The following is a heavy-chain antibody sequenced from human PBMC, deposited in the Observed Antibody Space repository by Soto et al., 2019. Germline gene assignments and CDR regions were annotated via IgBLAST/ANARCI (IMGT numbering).Heavy chain of an antibody. CDR3: ARAIVVVPAAISWFDP. J-gene: IGHJ5*02. Sequence: EVQLVESGGGLAKPGGSLRLSCAASGFTFSSYSMNWVRQAPGKGLEWVSSISSSSSYIYYADSVKGRFTISRDNAKNSLYLQMNSLRAEDTAVYYCARAIVVVPAAISWFDPWGQGTLVTVSS. CDR2: ISSSSSYI. D-gene: IGHD2-2*02. CDR1: GFTFSSYS. V-gene: IGHV3-21*01.